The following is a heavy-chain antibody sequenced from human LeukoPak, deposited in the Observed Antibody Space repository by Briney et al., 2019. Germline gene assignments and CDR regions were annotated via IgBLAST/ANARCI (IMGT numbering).Heavy chain of an antibody. CDR2: IYYSGST. Sequence: SETLSLTCTVSGGSISSSSYYWGWIRQPPGKGLEWIGSIYYSGSTYYNPSLKSRVTISVDTSKNQFSLKLSSVTAADTAVHYCARDGGSGGPRPFDYWGQGTLVTVSS. J-gene: IGHJ4*02. CDR3: ARDGGSGGPRPFDY. D-gene: IGHD6-19*01. V-gene: IGHV4-39*07. CDR1: GGSISSSSYY.